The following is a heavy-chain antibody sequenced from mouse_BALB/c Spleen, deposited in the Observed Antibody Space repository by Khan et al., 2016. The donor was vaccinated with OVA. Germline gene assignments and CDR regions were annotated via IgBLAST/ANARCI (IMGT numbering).Heavy chain of an antibody. Sequence: QVRLQQSGAELARPGASVKMSCKASGYTFTSYTIHWIKERPGQGLEWIGYINPSNGYTNYNQKFKDKATLTTDKSSTTAYLQLSSLTSDDSAVYDCVRDGAYQRNDGWCAYWGQGTLVTVSA. V-gene: IGHV1-4*01. J-gene: IGHJ3*01. D-gene: IGHD2-14*01. CDR3: VRDGAYQRNDGWCAY. CDR2: INPSNGYT. CDR1: GYTFTSYT.